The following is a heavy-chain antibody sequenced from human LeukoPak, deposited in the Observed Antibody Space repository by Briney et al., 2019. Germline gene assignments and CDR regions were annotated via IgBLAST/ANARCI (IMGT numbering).Heavy chain of an antibody. V-gene: IGHV3-7*01. D-gene: IGHD5-12*01. CDR3: ARGIRGYSGYYYYYYMDV. Sequence: GGSLRLLCAASGFLYSSYALSCVRQAPGKGLEWVANITQVGSEKYYVDPVKGRFTISRDNAKTSLYLQMNSLRAEDTAVYYCARGIRGYSGYYYYYYMDVWGKGTTVTVSS. CDR2: ITQVGSEK. CDR1: GFLYSSYA. J-gene: IGHJ6*03.